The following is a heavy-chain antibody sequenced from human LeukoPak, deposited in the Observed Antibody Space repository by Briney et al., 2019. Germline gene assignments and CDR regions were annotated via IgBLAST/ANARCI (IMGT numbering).Heavy chain of an antibody. CDR3: ARAEQRENWFDP. D-gene: IGHD6-25*01. J-gene: IGHJ5*02. CDR1: GFTFGDYA. V-gene: IGHV3-9*01. CDR2: ISWNSGTI. Sequence: GRSLRLSCAASGFTFGDYAMHWVRQAPGKGLEWVSSISWNSGTISYADSVKGRFTISRDNAKNSLYLLMDSLRAEDTALYYCARAEQRENWFDPWGQGTLVTVSS.